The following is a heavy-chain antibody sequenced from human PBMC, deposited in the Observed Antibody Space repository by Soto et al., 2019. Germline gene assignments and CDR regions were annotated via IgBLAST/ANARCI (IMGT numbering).Heavy chain of an antibody. CDR1: GGSISSSSYY. Sequence: AETLSLTCTVSGGSISSSSYYWGWIRQPPGKGLEGIGSIYYSGSTYCNPSLKSRVTISVDTSKNQFSLKLSSVTAADTAVYYCARRKTKKTIFGVVSQDYGMDVWGQGTTVTVSS. CDR3: ARRKTKKTIFGVVSQDYGMDV. CDR2: IYYSGST. V-gene: IGHV4-39*01. D-gene: IGHD3-3*01. J-gene: IGHJ6*02.